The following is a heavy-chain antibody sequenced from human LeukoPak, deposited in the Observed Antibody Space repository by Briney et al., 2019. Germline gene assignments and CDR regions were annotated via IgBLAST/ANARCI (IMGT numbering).Heavy chain of an antibody. V-gene: IGHV3-30*02. CDR3: AKLRLRAVRFLEWLPPPQDY. Sequence: GGSLRLSCAASGFTFSSYGMHWVRQAPGKGLEWVAFIRYDGSNKYYADSVKGRFTISRDNSKNTLYLQMNSLRAEDTAVYYCAKLRLRAVRFLEWLPPPQDYWGQGTLVTVSS. D-gene: IGHD3-3*01. J-gene: IGHJ4*02. CDR1: GFTFSSYG. CDR2: IRYDGSNK.